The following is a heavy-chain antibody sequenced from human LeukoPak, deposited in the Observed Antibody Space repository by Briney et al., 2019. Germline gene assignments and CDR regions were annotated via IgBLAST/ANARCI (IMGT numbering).Heavy chain of an antibody. J-gene: IGHJ4*02. CDR1: GYTFTSYG. Sequence: GASVKVSCKASGYTFTSYGISWVRQAPGQGLEWMGWISACNGNTNYAQKLQGRVTMTTDTSTSTAYMELRSLRSDDTAVYYCARGEVGDTAMVTLDYWGQGTLVTVSS. CDR3: ARGEVGDTAMVTLDY. CDR2: ISACNGNT. V-gene: IGHV1-18*04. D-gene: IGHD5-18*01.